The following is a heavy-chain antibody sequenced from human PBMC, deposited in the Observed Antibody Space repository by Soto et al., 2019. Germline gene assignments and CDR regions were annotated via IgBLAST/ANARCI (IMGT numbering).Heavy chain of an antibody. CDR3: TTEYSSGWYDS. Sequence: EVQLVESGGGLVKPGGSLRLSCAGSGFTFSNAWMSWVRQAPGKGLEWVGRIKSKTDGGTTDYAAPVKGRFTISRDDSKNTLYLQMNSLKTEDTAVYYCTTEYSSGWYDSWGRGTLVTVSS. V-gene: IGHV3-15*01. CDR2: IKSKTDGGTT. J-gene: IGHJ4*02. D-gene: IGHD6-19*01. CDR1: GFTFSNAW.